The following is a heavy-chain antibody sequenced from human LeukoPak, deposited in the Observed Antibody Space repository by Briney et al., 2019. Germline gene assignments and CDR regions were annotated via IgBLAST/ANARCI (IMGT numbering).Heavy chain of an antibody. CDR1: GGSVSSGSNY. CDR2: VHLDGRT. CDR3: AREGGFYRPLDY. D-gene: IGHD3-3*01. V-gene: IGHV4-61*03. J-gene: IGHJ4*02. Sequence: SETLSLTCTVSGGSVSSGSNYWSWVRQPPGKGLEWIGEVHLDGRTNYNPSLKSRLIMSVDLPENHISLKLTSVTAADTAVYYCAREGGFYRPLDYSGQGTLATASS.